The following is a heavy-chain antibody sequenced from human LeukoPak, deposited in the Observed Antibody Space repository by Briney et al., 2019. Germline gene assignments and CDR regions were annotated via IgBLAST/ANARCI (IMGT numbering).Heavy chain of an antibody. CDR1: GFTFDDYA. V-gene: IGHV3-9*01. D-gene: IGHD3-22*01. Sequence: GGSLRLSCAASGFTFDDYAMHWVRQAPGKGLEWVSGISWNSGSIGYADSVKGRFTISRDNSKKTVDLQMNSLRAEDTALYYCARNFGGGDSSGPYYWGQGTLVTVSS. CDR2: ISWNSGSI. J-gene: IGHJ4*02. CDR3: ARNFGGGDSSGPYY.